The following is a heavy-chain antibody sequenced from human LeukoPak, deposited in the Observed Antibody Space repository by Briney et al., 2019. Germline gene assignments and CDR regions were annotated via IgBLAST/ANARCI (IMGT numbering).Heavy chain of an antibody. V-gene: IGHV3-30-3*01. J-gene: IGHJ6*02. CDR3: ARDLEGYSYGLLELPYYYYGMDV. CDR2: ISYDGSNK. Sequence: QPGGSLRLSCAASGFTFSSYAMHWVRQAPGRGLEWVAVISYDGSNKYYADSVKGRFTISRDNAKNSLYLQMNSLRAEDTAVYYCARDLEGYSYGLLELPYYYYGMDVWGQGTTVTVSS. D-gene: IGHD5-18*01. CDR1: GFTFSSYA.